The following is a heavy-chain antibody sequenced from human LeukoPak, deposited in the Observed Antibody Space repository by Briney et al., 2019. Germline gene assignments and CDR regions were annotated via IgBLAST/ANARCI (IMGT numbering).Heavy chain of an antibody. CDR2: ISGYSGNT. Sequence: ASVKVSCKASGYTFTAYYIHWVRQAPGQGLEWMGCISGYSGNTNYVQNLQGRVIMTTDTSTSTAYMELRSLTYDDTAVYYCARVPRDRGYRTDFWGQGTLVTVSS. J-gene: IGHJ4*02. D-gene: IGHD3-16*02. CDR3: ARVPRDRGYRTDF. CDR1: GYTFTAYY. V-gene: IGHV1-18*04.